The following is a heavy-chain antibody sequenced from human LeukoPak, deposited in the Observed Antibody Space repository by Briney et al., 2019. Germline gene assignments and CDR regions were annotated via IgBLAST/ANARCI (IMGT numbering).Heavy chain of an antibody. J-gene: IGHJ4*02. CDR2: IYYSGST. D-gene: IGHD1-20*01. CDR3: ASSNWSFDY. Sequence: SETLSLTCTVSGGSISSYCWSWIRQPPGKGLEWIGYIYYSGSTNYNPSLKSRVTMSVDTSKNQFSLKLSSVTAADTAVYYCASSNWSFDYWGQGTLVTVSS. CDR1: GGSISSYC. V-gene: IGHV4-59*08.